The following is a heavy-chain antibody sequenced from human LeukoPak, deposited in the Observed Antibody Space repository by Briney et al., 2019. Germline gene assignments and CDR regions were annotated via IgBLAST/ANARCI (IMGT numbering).Heavy chain of an antibody. D-gene: IGHD3-10*01. V-gene: IGHV1-18*01. J-gene: IGHJ4*02. CDR1: GYTFTSYG. Sequence: ASVKVSCKASGYTFTSYGISWVRQAPGQGLEWMGWISAYNGNTNYAQKLQGRVTMTTDTSTSTAYMELRSLRSDDTAVYYCARADRATYGSGSYYPPFDYWGQGTLVTVSS. CDR2: ISAYNGNT. CDR3: ARADRATYGSGSYYPPFDY.